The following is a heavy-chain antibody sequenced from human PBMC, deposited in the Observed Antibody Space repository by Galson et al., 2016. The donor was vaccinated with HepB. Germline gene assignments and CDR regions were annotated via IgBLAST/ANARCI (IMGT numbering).Heavy chain of an antibody. CDR3: ASTYGGLERHEY. CDR2: LSSDGMNE. D-gene: IGHD1-1*01. V-gene: IGHV3-30*04. Sequence: SLRLSCAVSGFSLSRYDIDWVRQAPGKGLEWVASLSSDGMNEEYADSVKGRFTISRDNFKSTMYLQMNSLRIEDAGVYYCASTYGGLERHEYWGQGTLVSVSS. J-gene: IGHJ4*02. CDR1: GFSLSRYD.